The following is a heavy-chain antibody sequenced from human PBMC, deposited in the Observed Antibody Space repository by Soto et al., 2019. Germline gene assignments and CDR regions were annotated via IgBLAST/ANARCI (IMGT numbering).Heavy chain of an antibody. CDR1: GFTFSSYA. Sequence: PGGSLRLSCAASGFTFSSYAMSWARQAPGKGLEWVSAISGSGGSTYYADSVKGRFTISRDNSKNTLYLQMNSLRAEDTAVYYFAKDQYYDYIWGSLFDYWGQGTLVTVSS. D-gene: IGHD3-16*01. V-gene: IGHV3-23*01. CDR2: ISGSGGST. J-gene: IGHJ4*02. CDR3: AKDQYYDYIWGSLFDY.